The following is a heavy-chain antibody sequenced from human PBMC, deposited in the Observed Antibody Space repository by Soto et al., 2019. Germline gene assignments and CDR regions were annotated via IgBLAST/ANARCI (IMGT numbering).Heavy chain of an antibody. Sequence: SVKVSCKASGGTFSSYAISWVRQAPGQGLEWMGGIIPIFGTANYAQKFQGRVTITADKSTSTAYMGLSSLRSEDTAVYYCARFLVVPAAVRYFDLWGRGTLVTVSS. CDR1: GGTFSSYA. V-gene: IGHV1-69*06. CDR3: ARFLVVPAAVRYFDL. CDR2: IIPIFGTA. D-gene: IGHD2-2*01. J-gene: IGHJ2*01.